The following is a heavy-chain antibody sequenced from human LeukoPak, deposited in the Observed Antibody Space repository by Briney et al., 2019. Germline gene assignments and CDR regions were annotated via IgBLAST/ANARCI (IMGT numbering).Heavy chain of an antibody. CDR1: GFTFSSYA. V-gene: IGHV3-23*01. CDR3: AKTPLGGYSSSWYNLGY. Sequence: GGSLRLSCAASGFTFSSYAMSWVRQAPGKGLEWVSAISGSGGSTYYADSVKGRFTISRDNSKNTLYLQMNSLRAEDTAVYYCAKTPLGGYSSSWYNLGYWGQGTLVTVSS. J-gene: IGHJ4*02. CDR2: ISGSGGST. D-gene: IGHD6-13*01.